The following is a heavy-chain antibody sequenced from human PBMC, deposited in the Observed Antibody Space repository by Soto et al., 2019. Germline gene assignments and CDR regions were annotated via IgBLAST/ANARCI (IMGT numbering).Heavy chain of an antibody. J-gene: IGHJ4*02. V-gene: IGHV5-10-1*01. CDR2: IDPSDSYT. CDR3: ARLRAYSTGCDF. D-gene: IGHD6-19*01. CDR1: GYSFTTYW. Sequence: GESLKISCKGSGYSFTTYWIGWVRQMPGKGLEWMGRIDPSDSYTNYNPSFQGHVTISADKSISTAYLQWSSLKASDTAIYYCARLRAYSTGCDFWGQGTQVTVSS.